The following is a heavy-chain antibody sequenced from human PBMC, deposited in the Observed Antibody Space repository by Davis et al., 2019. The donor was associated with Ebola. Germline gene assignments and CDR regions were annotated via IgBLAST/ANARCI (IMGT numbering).Heavy chain of an antibody. Sequence: SETLSLTCTVSSGSISSYYWSWIRQPPGKGLEWIGYIYYTGSTNYNPSLKSRVTISVDTSKNQFSLKLSSVTAADTAVYYCARHCTGGVCYPSPYAFDIWGQGTMVTVSS. J-gene: IGHJ3*02. V-gene: IGHV4-59*08. D-gene: IGHD2-8*02. CDR2: IYYTGST. CDR1: SGSISSYY. CDR3: ARHCTGGVCYPSPYAFDI.